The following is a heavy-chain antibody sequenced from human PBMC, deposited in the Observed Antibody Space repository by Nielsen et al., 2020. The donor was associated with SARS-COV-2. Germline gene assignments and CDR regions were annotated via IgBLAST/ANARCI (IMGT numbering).Heavy chain of an antibody. V-gene: IGHV3-11*05. J-gene: IGHJ6*02. CDR3: ARDYSKLRYFDWYYYYYGMDV. D-gene: IGHD3-9*01. CDR1: GFTFSDYY. Sequence: GESLKISCAASGFTFSDYYMSWIRQAPGKGLEWVSYISSSSSYTNYADSVKGRFTISRDNAKNSLYLQMNSLRAEDTAVYYCARDYSKLRYFDWYYYYYGMDVWGQGTTVTVSS. CDR2: ISSSSSYT.